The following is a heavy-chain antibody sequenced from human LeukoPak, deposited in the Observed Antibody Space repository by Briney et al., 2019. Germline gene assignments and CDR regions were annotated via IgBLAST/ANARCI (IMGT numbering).Heavy chain of an antibody. Sequence: SQTLSLTCTVSGGSIRSGTDYWSWIRQPAGKGLEWIGRIYMSGSTDYNPSFKSRVTMSVDTSKNQFSLKLTSVTAADTAVYYCARLSVVSPHRYFDLWGRGTLVTVSS. V-gene: IGHV4-61*02. CDR3: ARLSVVSPHRYFDL. CDR2: IYMSGST. D-gene: IGHD4-23*01. CDR1: GGSIRSGTDY. J-gene: IGHJ2*01.